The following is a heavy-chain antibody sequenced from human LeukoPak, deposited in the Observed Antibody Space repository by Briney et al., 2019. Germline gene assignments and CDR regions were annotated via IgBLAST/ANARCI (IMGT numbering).Heavy chain of an antibody. Sequence: ASVKVSCKASGYTFTRYYMHWVRQAPGQGLEWMGWINPNSGGTNYAQQFQGRVTMTRDTSISTAYMEQSRLRSDDTALYYCARDLYYCSGGSCRPNDFYYWGQGTLVTVSS. J-gene: IGHJ4*02. V-gene: IGHV1-2*02. CDR3: ARDLYYCSGGSCRPNDFYY. CDR1: GYTFTRYY. D-gene: IGHD2-15*01. CDR2: INPNSGGT.